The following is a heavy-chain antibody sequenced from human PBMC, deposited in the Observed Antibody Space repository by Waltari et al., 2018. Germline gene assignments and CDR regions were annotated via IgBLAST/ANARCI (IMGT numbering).Heavy chain of an antibody. CDR1: GFIFSTYE. CDR2: ISSSGMTT. J-gene: IGHJ4*02. Sequence: EVQLVESGGGSVPPGGPLRLSCAASGFIFSTYEMNWVRQAPGKGLEWISYISSSGMTTYYADSVKGRFTISRDNAKNSLYLQMDSLTAEDTAVYYCARVFKQKLYFDYWGQGTLVTVSS. CDR3: ARVFKQKLYFDY. V-gene: IGHV3-48*03.